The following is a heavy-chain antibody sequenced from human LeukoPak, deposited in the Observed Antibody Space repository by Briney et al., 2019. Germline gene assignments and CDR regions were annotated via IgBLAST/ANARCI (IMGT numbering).Heavy chain of an antibody. D-gene: IGHD3-22*01. CDR2: INSDGSST. J-gene: IGHJ4*02. CDR3: ARGKYYYDSSGFLQGYYFDY. Sequence: GGSLRLSCAASGFTFSSYWMHWVRQAPGKGLVWVSRINSDGSSTSYADSVKGRFTISRDNAKNSLYLQMNSLRAEDTAVYYCARGKYYYDSSGFLQGYYFDYWGQGTLVTVSS. V-gene: IGHV3-74*01. CDR1: GFTFSSYW.